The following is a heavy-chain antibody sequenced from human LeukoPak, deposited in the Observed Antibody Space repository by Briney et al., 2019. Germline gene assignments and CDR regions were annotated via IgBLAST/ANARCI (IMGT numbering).Heavy chain of an antibody. CDR1: GDSISSYY. CDR2: IYYSGNT. J-gene: IGHJ3*02. V-gene: IGHV4-59*01. Sequence: SETLSLTCTVSGDSISSYYWSWIRQPPGKGPEWIGCIYYSGNTNYNPSLKSRVTISIHTSKNQFSLKLSSVTAADTAVYYCARDYAFDIWGQGTMVTVSS. CDR3: ARDYAFDI.